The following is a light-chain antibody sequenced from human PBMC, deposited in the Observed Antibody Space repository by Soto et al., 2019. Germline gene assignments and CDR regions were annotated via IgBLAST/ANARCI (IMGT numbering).Light chain of an antibody. CDR1: ESVITY. CDR3: QQSYSNPPT. V-gene: IGKV1-39*01. CDR2: TAS. J-gene: IGKJ4*01. Sequence: DIQMTQSPSSPSASVGDRVTITCRASESVITYLNWYRQKPGKAPNLLIHTASTLESGVPTRFSGSGSGTDFTLTISSLQPEDFGIYYCQQSYSNPPTFGGGTKVDIK.